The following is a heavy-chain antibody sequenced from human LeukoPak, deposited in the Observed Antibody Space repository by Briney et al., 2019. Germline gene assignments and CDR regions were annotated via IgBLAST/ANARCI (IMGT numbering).Heavy chain of an antibody. J-gene: IGHJ4*02. V-gene: IGHV4-34*01. CDR2: ITHSGGT. CDR3: ARARHGGDLDY. Sequence: PSETLSLTCAVYGGSFSGYNWSWIRQSPGKGLEWIGEITHSGGTNYNPSLKSRVTISVDTSKNQFSLKLSSVTAADTAVYYCARARHGGDLDYWGQGTLVTVSS. CDR1: GGSFSGYN. D-gene: IGHD2-21*02.